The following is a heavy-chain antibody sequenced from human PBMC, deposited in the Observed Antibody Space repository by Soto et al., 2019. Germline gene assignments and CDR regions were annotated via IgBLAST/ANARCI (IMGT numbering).Heavy chain of an antibody. V-gene: IGHV1-8*01. CDR3: ARNPANTGYFEY. J-gene: IGHJ4*01. Sequence: QVQLVQSGAEVKKPGASVKVSCKASGYTFTSYDINWVRQAPGQGLEWMGWMNPNTGNTGYAQKFQGRFILTRDTSISTAYMELSSLTSEDTAEYYCARNPANTGYFEYWGHGTLVTVSS. CDR2: MNPNTGNT. D-gene: IGHD2-8*02. CDR1: GYTFTSYD.